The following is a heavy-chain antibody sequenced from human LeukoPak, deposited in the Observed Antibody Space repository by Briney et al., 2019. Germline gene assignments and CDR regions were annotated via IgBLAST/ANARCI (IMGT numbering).Heavy chain of an antibody. CDR1: GFTFSSYA. D-gene: IGHD3-22*01. Sequence: PGGSLRLSCAASGFTFSSYAMRWVRQAPGKGLEWVSAISSSGGSTYYADSVKGRFTISRDNSKNTLYLQMNSLRAEDTAVYYCAKNRDDSSGYYYVPYGMDVWGQGTTVTVSS. CDR2: ISSSGGST. V-gene: IGHV3-23*01. J-gene: IGHJ6*02. CDR3: AKNRDDSSGYYYVPYGMDV.